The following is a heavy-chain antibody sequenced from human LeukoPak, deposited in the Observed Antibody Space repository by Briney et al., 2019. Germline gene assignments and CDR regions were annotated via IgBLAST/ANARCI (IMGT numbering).Heavy chain of an antibody. D-gene: IGHD2-15*01. CDR1: GFTFDDYA. Sequence: PGGSLRLSCAASGFTFDDYAMHWVRRAPGKGLEWVSLISGDGGSTDYADSVKGRFTISRDNSKNSLYLQMNSLRTEDTALYYCAKDIPDLGYCSGGRCYHGNGEGGYWGQGTLVTVSS. CDR3: AKDIPDLGYCSGGRCYHGNGEGGY. J-gene: IGHJ4*02. V-gene: IGHV3-43*02. CDR2: ISGDGGST.